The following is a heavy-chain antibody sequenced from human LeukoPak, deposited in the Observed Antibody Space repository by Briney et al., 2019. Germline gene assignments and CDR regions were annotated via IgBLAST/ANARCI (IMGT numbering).Heavy chain of an antibody. Sequence: GGSLRLSCAASGFTFGSYWMSWVRQAPGKGLEWVANIKQDGSEKYYVDSVKGRFTISRDNAKNSLYLQMNSLRAEDTAVYYCAREPLTTAPFDYWGQGTLVTVSS. V-gene: IGHV3-7*01. J-gene: IGHJ4*02. CDR1: GFTFGSYW. CDR3: AREPLTTAPFDY. D-gene: IGHD4-11*01. CDR2: IKQDGSEK.